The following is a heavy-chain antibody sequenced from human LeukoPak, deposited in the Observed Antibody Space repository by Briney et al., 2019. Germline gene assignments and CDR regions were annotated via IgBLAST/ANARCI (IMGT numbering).Heavy chain of an antibody. J-gene: IGHJ4*02. Sequence: GGSLRLSCAASGFAFSSYAMSWVRQAPGKGLEWVSVTSGSGGNPYYADSVKGRFTISRDNSKNTVYLHMNSLRAEDTALYYCGKETGIILVRGAVDYWGQGTLVTISS. V-gene: IGHV3-23*01. CDR3: GKETGIILVRGAVDY. D-gene: IGHD3-10*01. CDR2: TSGSGGNP. CDR1: GFAFSSYA.